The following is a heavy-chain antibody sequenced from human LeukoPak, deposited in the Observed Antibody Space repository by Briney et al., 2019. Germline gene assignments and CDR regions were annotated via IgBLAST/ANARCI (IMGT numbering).Heavy chain of an antibody. CDR2: IIPILGIA. V-gene: IGHV1-69*04. Sequence: ASVKVSCKASGGTFSSYAISWVRQAPGQGLEWMGRIIPILGIANYAQKFQGRVTITADKSTSTAYMELSSLRSEDTAVYYCARGIDGYNRGLDYWGQGTLVTVSS. J-gene: IGHJ4*02. CDR1: GGTFSSYA. CDR3: ARGIDGYNRGLDY. D-gene: IGHD5-24*01.